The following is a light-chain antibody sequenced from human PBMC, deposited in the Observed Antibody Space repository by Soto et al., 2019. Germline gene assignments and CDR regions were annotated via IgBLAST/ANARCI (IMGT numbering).Light chain of an antibody. CDR3: QQYGSSPS. CDR2: DTS. V-gene: IGKV3D-20*01. J-gene: IGKJ1*01. Sequence: DIVLTQSPATLSLSPGERATLYCGASQRVSGGFLAWYQQKPGLAPRLILYDTSFRATGIPDRFSGSGSGTDFPLTSSRLDPEDFAVYYCQQYGSSPSFGQGTKVEIK. CDR1: QRVSGGF.